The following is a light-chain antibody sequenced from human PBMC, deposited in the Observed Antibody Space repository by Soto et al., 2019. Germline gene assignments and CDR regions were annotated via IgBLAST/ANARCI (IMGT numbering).Light chain of an antibody. CDR1: QSVRKY. CDR2: DTK. Sequence: EIELTQSPATLSLSPGERATLSCTASQSVRKYLAWYQQKPGQAPRLLIYDTKKRATGIPARFSGSGSGTDFTITNRIRETANLAGFFNPPGENLPRHTFGQGNKLEIK. CDR3: PPGENLPRHT. V-gene: IGKV3-11*01. J-gene: IGKJ2*01.